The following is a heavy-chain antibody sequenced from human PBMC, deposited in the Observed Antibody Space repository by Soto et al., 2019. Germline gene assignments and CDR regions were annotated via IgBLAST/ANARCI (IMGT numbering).Heavy chain of an antibody. D-gene: IGHD3-10*01. J-gene: IGHJ3*02. CDR2: IYYSGST. CDR1: GGSISSSSYY. Sequence: PSETLSLTCTVSGGSISSSSYYWGWIRQPPGKGLEWIGSIYYSGSTYYNPSLKSRVTISVDTSKNQFSLKLSSVTAADTAVYYCALWSSLVFVNAFDIWGQGTMVTVSS. CDR3: ALWSSLVFVNAFDI. V-gene: IGHV4-39*01.